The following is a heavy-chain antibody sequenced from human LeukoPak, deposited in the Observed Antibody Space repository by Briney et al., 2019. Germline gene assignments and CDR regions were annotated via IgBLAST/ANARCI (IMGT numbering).Heavy chain of an antibody. J-gene: IGHJ4*02. CDR1: GFIFDNYA. V-gene: IGHV3-43*02. D-gene: IGHD6-19*01. CDR3: ARESETSGWYDY. Sequence: GGSLRLSCAAPGFIFDNYAIHWVRQAPGKGLEWVSLISGDGGSTFYADSVRGRFTISRDNTRKSLSLQMSSLRSEDTVLYYCARESETSGWYDYWGQGTLVTVSS. CDR2: ISGDGGST.